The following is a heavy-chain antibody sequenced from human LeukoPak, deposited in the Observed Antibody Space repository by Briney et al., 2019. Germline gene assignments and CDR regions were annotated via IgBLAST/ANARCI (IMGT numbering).Heavy chain of an antibody. CDR3: SRGGLYHGFDC. J-gene: IGHJ4*02. CDR1: GYTFSDYW. D-gene: IGHD1-14*01. CDR2: IDPKNGGT. Sequence: ASVKVSCKASGYTFSDYWIHWVRQAPGQGLEWMGWIDPKNGGTNYAQKFRGRVTMTTDSSFTTVYMDLSGLISDDTAVYYCSRGGLYHGFDCWGQGTLVTVSS. V-gene: IGHV1-2*02.